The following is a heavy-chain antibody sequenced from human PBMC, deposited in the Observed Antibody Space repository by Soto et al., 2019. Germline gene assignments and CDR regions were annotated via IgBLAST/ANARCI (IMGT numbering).Heavy chain of an antibody. CDR3: VVTTQFDY. CDR2: ISYDGSNK. Sequence: QVQLMESGGGVVQPGRSLRLSCAASGFTFSSYGMHWVRQAPGKGLEWVAVISYDGSNKYYADSVKGRFTISRDNSKNTLYLQMNSLRAEDTAVYYCVVTTQFDYWVQGTLVTVSS. D-gene: IGHD4-17*01. CDR1: GFTFSSYG. J-gene: IGHJ4*02. V-gene: IGHV3-30*03.